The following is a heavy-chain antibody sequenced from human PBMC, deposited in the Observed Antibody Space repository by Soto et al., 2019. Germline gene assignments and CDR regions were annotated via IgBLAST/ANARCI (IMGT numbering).Heavy chain of an antibody. Sequence: GESLKISCQGSGYSFTSYWIGWLRPMPGRGLEWMGVISPGDSVPRYSPSIQGQVTISADKSTSTAYLQWSSLKASDTAMYYCASNKDSSGQHPFDIWGQVTMVTVSS. D-gene: IGHD3-22*01. CDR2: ISPGDSVP. V-gene: IGHV5-51*01. J-gene: IGHJ3*02. CDR3: ASNKDSSGQHPFDI. CDR1: GYSFTSYW.